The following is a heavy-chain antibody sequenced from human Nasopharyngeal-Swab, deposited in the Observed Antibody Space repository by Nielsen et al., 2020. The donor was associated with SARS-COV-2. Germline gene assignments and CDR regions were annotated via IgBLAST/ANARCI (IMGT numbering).Heavy chain of an antibody. Sequence: GESLKISCAASGFTFSSYAMHWVRQAPGKGLEWVAVISYDGSNKYYADSVKGRFTISRDNSKNTLYLQMNSLRAEDTAMYYCARDPDSRDGSTFDYWGQGTLVTVSS. CDR1: GFTFSSYA. J-gene: IGHJ4*02. CDR2: ISYDGSNK. V-gene: IGHV3-30-3*01. D-gene: IGHD5-24*01. CDR3: ARDPDSRDGSTFDY.